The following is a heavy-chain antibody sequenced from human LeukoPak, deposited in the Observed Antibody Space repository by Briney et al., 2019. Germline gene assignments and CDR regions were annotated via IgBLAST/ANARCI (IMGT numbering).Heavy chain of an antibody. CDR3: AKGDNDILTGYYNSFDY. J-gene: IGHJ4*02. V-gene: IGHV3-23*01. Sequence: GGSLRLSCAASGFTFSSYSMNWVRQAPGKGLEWVSTISASGISTYYSDSVKGRFTISRDNSKNTPYLQMNSLRAEDTAVYYCAKGDNDILTGYYNSFDYWGQGTLVTVSS. CDR1: GFTFSSYS. CDR2: ISASGIST. D-gene: IGHD3-9*01.